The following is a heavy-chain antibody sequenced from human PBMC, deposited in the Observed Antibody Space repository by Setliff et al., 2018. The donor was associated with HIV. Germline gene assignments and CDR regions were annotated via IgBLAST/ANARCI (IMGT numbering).Heavy chain of an antibody. V-gene: IGHV4-39*07. Sequence: SETLSLTCTVSGGSISISSYYWGWIRQPPGKGLEWIGSIYYSGSTYYNPSLKSRVTISVDTSKNQLFLKVMSVTAADSAVYYCASSVGFRDFWGQGTPVTVSS. J-gene: IGHJ4*02. D-gene: IGHD3-10*01. CDR2: IYYSGST. CDR1: GGSISISSYY. CDR3: ASSVGFRDF.